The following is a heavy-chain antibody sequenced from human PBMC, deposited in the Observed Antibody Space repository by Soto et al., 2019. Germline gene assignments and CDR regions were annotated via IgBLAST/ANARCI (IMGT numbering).Heavy chain of an antibody. J-gene: IGHJ5*02. V-gene: IGHV3-11*01. CDR2: ISGSGRTI. CDR1: GIIFSDY. CDR3: AWSPFPWGGFAP. D-gene: IGHD3-16*01. Sequence: QVQLVESGGGLVKPGGSLRLSCAASGIIFSDYMSWVRQAPGKGLEWLSYISGSGRTIYSAASVKGRFTISTDNATNSLQLQTNNLRAEDTAVYYCAWSPFPWGGFAPWGQGARVTVSS.